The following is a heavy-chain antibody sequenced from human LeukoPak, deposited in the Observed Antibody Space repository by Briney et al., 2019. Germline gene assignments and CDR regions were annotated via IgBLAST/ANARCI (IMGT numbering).Heavy chain of an antibody. CDR3: ARRIVSVPPIQEGNWLDP. J-gene: IGHJ5*02. Sequence: SETLSLTCAVSGYSISSSNWWGWIRQPPGKGLEWIGSIYYSGSTYYNPSLKSRVTMSVDTSKSQFSLKLSSVTAVDTAVYYCARRIVSVPPIQEGNWLDPWGQGTLVTVSS. D-gene: IGHD2-21*02. V-gene: IGHV4-28*01. CDR2: IYYSGST. CDR1: GYSISSSNW.